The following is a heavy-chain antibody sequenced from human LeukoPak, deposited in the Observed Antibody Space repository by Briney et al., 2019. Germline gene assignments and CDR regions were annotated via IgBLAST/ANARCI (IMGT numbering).Heavy chain of an antibody. D-gene: IGHD6-19*01. V-gene: IGHV3-7*03. CDR1: GFTFSSYW. Sequence: GGSLRLSCAASGFTFSSYWMTWVRQAPGKGLEWVANIKQDGSERNYVDSVKGRFTISRDNAKNSLYLQMNTLRDEDTAVYYCATGAGCGYWGQGTMVTVSS. CDR2: IKQDGSER. J-gene: IGHJ4*02. CDR3: ATGAGCGY.